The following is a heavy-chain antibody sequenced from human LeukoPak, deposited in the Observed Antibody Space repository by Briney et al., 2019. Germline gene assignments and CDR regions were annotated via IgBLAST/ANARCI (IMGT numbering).Heavy chain of an antibody. CDR1: GFTFNNYR. V-gene: IGHV3-21*01. J-gene: IGHJ6*02. CDR2: ISSSTSYI. D-gene: IGHD2-15*01. Sequence: GGSLRLSCAASGFTFNNYRLNWVRQAPGKGLEWVSSISSSTSYIYYSDSVKGRFNISRDNAKNSLYLQMDSLRVADTAVYYCARDFCSGSNCYSYYYYNMDVWGQGTTVTVSS. CDR3: ARDFCSGSNCYSYYYYNMDV.